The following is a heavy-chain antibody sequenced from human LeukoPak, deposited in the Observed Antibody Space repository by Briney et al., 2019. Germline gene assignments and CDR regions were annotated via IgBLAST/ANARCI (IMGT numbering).Heavy chain of an antibody. J-gene: IGHJ4*02. D-gene: IGHD6-19*01. CDR2: INAGNGNT. V-gene: IGHV1-3*01. CDR3: AREAAVAGYFDY. CDR1: GYTFTSYA. Sequence: GASVTVSCKASGYTFTSYAMHWVRQAPGQRLEWMGWINAGNGNTKYSQKFQGRVTITRDTSASTAYMELSSLRSEDTAVYYCAREAAVAGYFDYWGQGTLVTVSS.